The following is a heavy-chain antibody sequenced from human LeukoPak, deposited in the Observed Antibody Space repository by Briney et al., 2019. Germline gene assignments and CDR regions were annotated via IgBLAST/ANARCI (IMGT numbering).Heavy chain of an antibody. J-gene: IGHJ3*02. Sequence: GGSLRLSCAASGFTFSSYSMNWVRQAPGKGLEWVSSISSSSSYIYYADSVKGRFTISRDNAKNSLYLQMNSLRAEDTAVYYCARDSDSLDAFGIWGQGTMVTVSS. CDR1: GFTFSSYS. V-gene: IGHV3-21*01. CDR3: ARDSDSLDAFGI. D-gene: IGHD3-22*01. CDR2: ISSSSSYI.